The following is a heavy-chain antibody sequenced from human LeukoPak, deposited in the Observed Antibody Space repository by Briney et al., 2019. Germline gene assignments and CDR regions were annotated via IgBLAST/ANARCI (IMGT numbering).Heavy chain of an antibody. Sequence: PSETLSLTCSVSGDSISSYFWAWIRQPPGKGLEWIGYVCYNGTTNYNPSPRNRVAISIDTSKNQFSLKLNSATAADTAVYHCATSGGFNSPRHYWGQGTLVTVSS. D-gene: IGHD3-16*01. CDR2: VCYNGTT. CDR3: ATSGGFNSPRHY. J-gene: IGHJ4*02. CDR1: GDSISSYF. V-gene: IGHV4-59*01.